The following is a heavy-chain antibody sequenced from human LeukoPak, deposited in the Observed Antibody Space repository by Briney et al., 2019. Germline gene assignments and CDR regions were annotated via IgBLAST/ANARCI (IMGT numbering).Heavy chain of an antibody. Sequence: PGASLRLSCAASGFIFSNYAMSWVREAPGKGLEWVSAIGGRDGGTYYADSVKGRFTVSRDDPKNTLYLQMNTLRVEDTAVYYCAKWGDYDILTGYDSDYWGHGTLVTVSS. D-gene: IGHD3-9*01. V-gene: IGHV3-23*01. CDR1: GFIFSNYA. J-gene: IGHJ4*01. CDR2: IGGRDGGT. CDR3: AKWGDYDILTGYDSDY.